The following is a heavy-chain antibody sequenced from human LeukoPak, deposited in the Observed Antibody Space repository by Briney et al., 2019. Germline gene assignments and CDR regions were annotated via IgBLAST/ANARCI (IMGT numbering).Heavy chain of an antibody. CDR1: GGSISSYY. J-gene: IGHJ4*02. Sequence: SETLSLTCTVAGGSISSYYWSWIRQPPGKGLWWVGYIYYSWSTSYNPSLKSRVTISVDTSKNQFSLKLRSVTAADTAVYYCARLSSTYCSGGSCPNQPNYWGQGTLVTVSS. V-gene: IGHV4-59*01. D-gene: IGHD2-15*01. CDR2: IYYSWST. CDR3: ARLSSTYCSGGSCPNQPNY.